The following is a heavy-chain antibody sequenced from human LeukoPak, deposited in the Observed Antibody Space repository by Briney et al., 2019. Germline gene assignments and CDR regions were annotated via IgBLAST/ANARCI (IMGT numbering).Heavy chain of an antibody. V-gene: IGHV3-48*03. CDR1: GFTFSSYE. Sequence: AGGSLRLSCAASGFTFSSYEMNWVRQAPGKGLEWVSYISSGGSTISYADSVKGRFTISRDNAKNSLYLQMNSLRAEDTAVYYCARVSLCSGGSCCYFLDYWGQGTLVTVSS. D-gene: IGHD2-15*01. J-gene: IGHJ4*02. CDR3: ARVSLCSGGSCCYFLDY. CDR2: ISSGGSTI.